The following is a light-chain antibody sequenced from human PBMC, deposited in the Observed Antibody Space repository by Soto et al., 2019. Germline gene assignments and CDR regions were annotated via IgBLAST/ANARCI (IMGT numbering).Light chain of an antibody. CDR3: HQYGSSPLT. Sequence: EIVLTQSPDTLSLSPGETATLSCRASETVDTSSLGWYQQKPGRAPRLLIFSASRRATGIPDRFSASGSATDFTLTITRLEPEDFAVYYCHQYGSSPLTFGGGTKVEI. CDR2: SAS. V-gene: IGKV3-20*01. J-gene: IGKJ4*01. CDR1: ETVDTSS.